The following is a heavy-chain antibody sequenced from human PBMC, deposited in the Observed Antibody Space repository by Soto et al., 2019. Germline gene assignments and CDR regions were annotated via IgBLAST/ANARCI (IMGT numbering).Heavy chain of an antibody. D-gene: IGHD5-18*01. CDR3: AKVMVKNWFDP. CDR2: ISGSGDNT. Sequence: PGGSLRLSCAASGFTFSDYYMSWIRQAPGQGLEWVSAISGSGDNTYYAVSVKGRFTISRDNSKNTMYLQMNSLRADDTAVYYCAKVMVKNWFDPWGQGTLVTVSS. V-gene: IGHV3-23*01. CDR1: GFTFSDYY. J-gene: IGHJ5*02.